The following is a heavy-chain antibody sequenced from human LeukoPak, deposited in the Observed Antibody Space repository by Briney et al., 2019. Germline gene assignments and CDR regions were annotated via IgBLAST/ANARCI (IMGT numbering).Heavy chain of an antibody. Sequence: SETLSLTCAVSGASISSSNWRSWVRQSPGKGLEWIGEIHHTGNTMYNPSLQSRVTMLVDKSKNQFSLELRSVTAADTAVYYCARGSIVLMGGDYWGQGTLVTVSS. J-gene: IGHJ4*02. CDR2: IHHTGNT. CDR1: GASISSSNW. CDR3: ARGSIVLMGGDY. V-gene: IGHV4-4*02. D-gene: IGHD2-8*01.